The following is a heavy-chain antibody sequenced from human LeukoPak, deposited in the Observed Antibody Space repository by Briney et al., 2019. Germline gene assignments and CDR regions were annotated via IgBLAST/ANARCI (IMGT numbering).Heavy chain of an antibody. CDR3: ARDLYSGYDHYYYGMDV. CDR1: GFTVSSNY. CDR2: IYSGGST. J-gene: IGHJ6*02. D-gene: IGHD5-12*01. V-gene: IGHV3-53*01. Sequence: GGSLRLSCAASGFTVSSNYMSWVRQAPGKGLEWVSVIYSGGSTYYADSAKGRFTISRDNSKNTLYLQMNSLRAEDTAVYYCARDLYSGYDHYYYGMDVWGQGTTVTVSS.